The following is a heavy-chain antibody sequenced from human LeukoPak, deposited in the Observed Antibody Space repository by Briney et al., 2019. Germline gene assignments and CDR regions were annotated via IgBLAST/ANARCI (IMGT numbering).Heavy chain of an antibody. CDR1: GFTFSLYD. J-gene: IGHJ3*02. V-gene: IGHV3-13*04. Sequence: PWGSRRLCWTASGFTFSLYDMHWIRQATVKSLEWISAIGTAGDTYYPGSVKGRFTISRENAKNSVYLQMNSLRAGDTAVYYCARGAVALAFYIWGQGTMVNVSS. CDR3: ARGAVALAFYI. D-gene: IGHD6-19*01. CDR2: IGTAGDT.